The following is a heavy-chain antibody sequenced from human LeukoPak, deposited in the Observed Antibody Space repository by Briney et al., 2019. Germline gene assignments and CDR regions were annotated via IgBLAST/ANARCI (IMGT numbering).Heavy chain of an antibody. CDR2: ISSFGDTT. Sequence: QSGGSLRLSCAASGFTFSSYEMTWVRQAPGTGLEWVSYISSFGDTTYYADSVKGRFTISRDNADNSLFLQMDRLRAEDTAVYYCARVVGAPEYWGQGTRVIVSS. CDR1: GFTFSSYE. J-gene: IGHJ4*02. CDR3: ARVVGAPEY. D-gene: IGHD1-26*01. V-gene: IGHV3-48*03.